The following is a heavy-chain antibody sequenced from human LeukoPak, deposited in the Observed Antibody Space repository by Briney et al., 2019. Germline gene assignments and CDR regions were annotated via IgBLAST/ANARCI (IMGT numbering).Heavy chain of an antibody. CDR3: ARDGYGYNYMDV. CDR1: GFTVSTNF. D-gene: IGHD4-17*01. J-gene: IGHJ6*03. Sequence: PGGSLRLSCAASGFTVSTNFMSWVRQAPGKGLEWVAVLYSGGTTYYADSVRGRFTISRDNSKNTLYLQMNSLRAEGTAVYYCARDGYGYNYMDVWGKGTTVTVSS. CDR2: LYSGGTT. V-gene: IGHV3-53*01.